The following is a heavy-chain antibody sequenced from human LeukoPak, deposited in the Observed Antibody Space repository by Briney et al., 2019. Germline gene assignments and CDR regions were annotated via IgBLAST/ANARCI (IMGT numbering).Heavy chain of an antibody. CDR3: ARDRGAAAGKFVFDY. Sequence: ASVKVSCTASGYTFTSYGISWVRQAPGQGLEWMGWISAYNGNTNYAQKLQGRVTMTTDTSTSTAYMELRSLRSDDTAVYYCARDRGAAAGKFVFDYWGQGTLVTVSS. CDR1: GYTFTSYG. D-gene: IGHD6-13*01. CDR2: ISAYNGNT. V-gene: IGHV1-18*01. J-gene: IGHJ4*02.